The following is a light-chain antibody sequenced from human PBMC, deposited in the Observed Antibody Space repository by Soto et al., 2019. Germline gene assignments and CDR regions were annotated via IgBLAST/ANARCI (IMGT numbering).Light chain of an antibody. CDR3: QQSYSTPDT. CDR1: QSISSY. CDR2: AAS. J-gene: IGKJ2*01. V-gene: IGKV1-39*01. Sequence: DLQMAQPPSSLSASVGDRVTITCRASQSISSYLNWYQQKPGKAPKLLIYAASSLQSGVPSRFSGSGSETDFTLTISSLQPEDFATYYCQQSYSTPDTVGQRTELEIK.